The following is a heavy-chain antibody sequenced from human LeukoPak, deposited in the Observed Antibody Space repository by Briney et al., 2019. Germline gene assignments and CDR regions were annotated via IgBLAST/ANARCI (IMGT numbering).Heavy chain of an antibody. CDR1: GFTFSSYA. V-gene: IGHV3-23*01. Sequence: GGSLRLSCAASGFTFSSYAMSWVRQAPGKGLEWVSAISGSGGSTYYADSVKGRFTISRDNSKNTLYLQMSSLRAEDTAIYYCARTLVTTGFDYWGQGTLVTVSS. J-gene: IGHJ4*02. CDR3: ARTLVTTGFDY. D-gene: IGHD4-11*01. CDR2: ISGSGGST.